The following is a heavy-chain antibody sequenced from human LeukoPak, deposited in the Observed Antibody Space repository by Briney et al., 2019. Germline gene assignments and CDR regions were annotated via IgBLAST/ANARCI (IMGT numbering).Heavy chain of an antibody. CDR2: ISYDGSNK. CDR1: GFTFSSYG. CDR3: AKDQDLYGDYATPPPPFAY. Sequence: GRSLRLSCAASGFTFSSYGMHWVRQAPGKGLEWVAVISYDGSNKYYADSVKGRFTISRDNSKNTLYLQMNSLRAEDTAVYYCAKDQDLYGDYATPPPPFAYGGQGPLATVPS. J-gene: IGHJ4*02. V-gene: IGHV3-30*18. D-gene: IGHD4-17*01.